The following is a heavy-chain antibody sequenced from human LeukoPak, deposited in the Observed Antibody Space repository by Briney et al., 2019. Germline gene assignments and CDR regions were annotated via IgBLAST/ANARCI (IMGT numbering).Heavy chain of an antibody. J-gene: IGHJ4*02. CDR2: ISGSGGST. V-gene: IGHV3-23*01. D-gene: IGHD3-10*01. Sequence: GGSLRLSCAASGFTFSTYAMSWVRQTPEKGLEWVSAISGSGGSTYYADSVKGRFTISRDNSKNTLYLQMNSLRAEDTAVYYCAKDRAFGEYSDFFYWGQGPLVTVSS. CDR3: AKDRAFGEYSDFFY. CDR1: GFTFSTYA.